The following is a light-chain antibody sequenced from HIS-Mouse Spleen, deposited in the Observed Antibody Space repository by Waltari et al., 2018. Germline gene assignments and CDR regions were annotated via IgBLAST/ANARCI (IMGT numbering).Light chain of an antibody. CDR1: SSDVRGYHY. J-gene: IGLJ2*01. V-gene: IGLV2-23*02. CDR3: CSYAGSVV. CDR2: EVS. Sequence: QSALTQPASVSGSPGQSTTISCTGTSSDVRGYHYVSGYQHHPGKAPKLMIYEVSKRPSGVSNRFSGSKSGNTASLTISGLQAEDEADYYCCSYAGSVVFGGGTKLTVL.